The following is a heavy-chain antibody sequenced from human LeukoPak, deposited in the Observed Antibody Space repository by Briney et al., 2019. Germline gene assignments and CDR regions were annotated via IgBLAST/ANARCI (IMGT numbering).Heavy chain of an antibody. D-gene: IGHD1-26*01. J-gene: IGHJ4*02. CDR2: INPNSDGT. Sequence: ASVKVSCKASGYTFTGYYMHWVRQAPGQGLEWMGWINPNSDGTNYAQKFQGRVTMTRDTSISTAYMELSRLRSDDTAVYYCARVVNEWELPTIGYWGQGTLVTVSS. CDR1: GYTFTGYY. CDR3: ARVVNEWELPTIGY. V-gene: IGHV1-2*02.